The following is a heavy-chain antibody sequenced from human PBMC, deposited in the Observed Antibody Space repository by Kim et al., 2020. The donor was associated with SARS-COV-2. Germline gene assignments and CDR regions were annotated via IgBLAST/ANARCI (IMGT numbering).Heavy chain of an antibody. V-gene: IGHV3-30*18. CDR3: AKDVYSGYDFYYYGMDV. Sequence: GGSLRLSCAASGFTFSNYGMHWVRQAPGKGLEWVAVISYDGSNKYYADSVKGRFTISRDNSKNTLYLQMNSLRAEDTAVYYCAKDVYSGYDFYYYGMDVWGQGTTVTVSS. D-gene: IGHD5-12*01. CDR2: ISYDGSNK. J-gene: IGHJ6*02. CDR1: GFTFSNYG.